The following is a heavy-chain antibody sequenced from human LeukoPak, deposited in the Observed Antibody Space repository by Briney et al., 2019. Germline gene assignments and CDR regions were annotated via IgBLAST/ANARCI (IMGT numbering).Heavy chain of an antibody. V-gene: IGHV4-34*01. CDR3: ARGYGDYELDY. D-gene: IGHD4-17*01. CDR2: INQSGST. CDR1: GGSFSGYY. Sequence: PSETLSLTCAVYGGSFSGYYWSWIRQPPGKGLEWIGEINQSGSTNYNPSLKSRVTISVDTSKNQFSLKLSSVTAADTAVYYCARGYGDYELDYWGQGTLVTVSS. J-gene: IGHJ4*02.